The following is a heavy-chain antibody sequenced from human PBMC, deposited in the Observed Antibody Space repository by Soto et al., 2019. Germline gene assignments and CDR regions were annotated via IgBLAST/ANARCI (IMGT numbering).Heavy chain of an antibody. D-gene: IGHD1-26*01. V-gene: IGHV5-51*01. CDR2: IYPGDSYT. J-gene: IGHJ4*02. CDR1: GYTFSMYW. Sequence: ESLKISCQTSGYTFSMYWIGSVRQMPGRGLEWMGIIYPGDSYTRYSPSFQVQVTISADKSISTAYLQWSSLKASDTAMYYCARHEVPGSYPYWGQGTLVTVS. CDR3: ARHEVPGSYPY.